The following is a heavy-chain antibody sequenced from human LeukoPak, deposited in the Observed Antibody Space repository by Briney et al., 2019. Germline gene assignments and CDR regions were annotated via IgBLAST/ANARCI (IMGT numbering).Heavy chain of an antibody. D-gene: IGHD4-11*01. V-gene: IGHV4-39*01. CDR3: ARHWYSNYYMDV. J-gene: IGHJ6*03. CDR1: GGSIRSSGYY. Sequence: SETLSLTCTVPGGSIRSSGYYWGWIRQPPGKGLEWIGSIYDSGSTYYNPSLKSRVTISVDTPKNQFSLKLSSVTAADTAVYYCARHWYSNYYMDVWGKGTTVTVSS. CDR2: IYDSGST.